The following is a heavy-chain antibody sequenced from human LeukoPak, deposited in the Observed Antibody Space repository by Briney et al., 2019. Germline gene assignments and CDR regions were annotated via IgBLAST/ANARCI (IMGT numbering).Heavy chain of an antibody. CDR3: ARQGALTMIVVVISSPRVRAFDI. Sequence: ASVKVSCKASGYTFTSYGISWVRQAPGQGLEWMGWISAYNGNTNYAQKLQGRVTMTTDTSTSTAYMELRSLRSDDTAVYYCARQGALTMIVVVISSPRVRAFDIRGQGTMVTVSS. V-gene: IGHV1-18*01. CDR2: ISAYNGNT. J-gene: IGHJ3*02. D-gene: IGHD3-22*01. CDR1: GYTFTSYG.